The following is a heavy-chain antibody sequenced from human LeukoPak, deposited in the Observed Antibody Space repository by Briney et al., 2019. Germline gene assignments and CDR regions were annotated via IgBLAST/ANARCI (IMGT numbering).Heavy chain of an antibody. CDR2: MNPNSGNT. Sequence: ASVKVSCMASGYTFTSYDINWVRQATGQGLEWMGWMNPNSGNTGYAQKFQGRVTMTRNTSISTAYMELSSLRSEDTAVYYCANTIAVADEDAFDIWGQGTMVTVSS. CDR1: GYTFTSYD. D-gene: IGHD6-19*01. V-gene: IGHV1-8*01. CDR3: ANTIAVADEDAFDI. J-gene: IGHJ3*02.